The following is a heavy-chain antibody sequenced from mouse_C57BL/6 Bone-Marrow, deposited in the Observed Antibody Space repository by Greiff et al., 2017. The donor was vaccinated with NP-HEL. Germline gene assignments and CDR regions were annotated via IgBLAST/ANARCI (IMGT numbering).Heavy chain of an antibody. Sequence: QVQLKESGAELVKPGASVKLSCKASGYTFTEYTIHWVKQRSGQGLEWIGWFYPGSGSIKYNEKFKDKATLTADKSSSTVYMELSRLTSEDSAVYFCARHESPFYYGSSSFAYWGQGTLVTVSA. CDR3: ARHESPFYYGSSSFAY. CDR1: GYTFTEYT. J-gene: IGHJ3*01. CDR2: FYPGSGSI. V-gene: IGHV1-62-2*01. D-gene: IGHD1-1*01.